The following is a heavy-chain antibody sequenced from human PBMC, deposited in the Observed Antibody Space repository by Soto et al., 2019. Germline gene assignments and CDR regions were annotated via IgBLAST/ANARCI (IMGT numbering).Heavy chain of an antibody. V-gene: IGHV3-30-3*01. CDR1: GFTFSSYA. CDR2: ISYDGSNK. Sequence: QVQLVESGGGVVQPGRSLRLSCAASGFTFSSYAMHWVRQAPGKGLEWVAVISYDGSNKYYADSVKGRFTISRDNSKNTLYLQMNSLSAEDTAVYYCARETAGGWYFDLWGRGTLVTVSS. D-gene: IGHD3-16*01. CDR3: ARETAGGWYFDL. J-gene: IGHJ2*01.